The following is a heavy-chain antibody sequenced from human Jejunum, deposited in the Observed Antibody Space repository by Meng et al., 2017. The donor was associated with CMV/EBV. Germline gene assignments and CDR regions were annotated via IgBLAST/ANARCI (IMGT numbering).Heavy chain of an antibody. Sequence: FTVDDYAMHWVRQAPGKGLEWVSLISWDGGSTYYADSVKGRFTISRDNSKNSLYLQMNSLRAEDTALYYCAKDIGNWKRDYYGMDVWGQGTTVTVSS. V-gene: IGHV3-43D*03. CDR3: AKDIGNWKRDYYGMDV. J-gene: IGHJ6*02. CDR2: ISWDGGST. CDR1: FTVDDYA. D-gene: IGHD1-1*01.